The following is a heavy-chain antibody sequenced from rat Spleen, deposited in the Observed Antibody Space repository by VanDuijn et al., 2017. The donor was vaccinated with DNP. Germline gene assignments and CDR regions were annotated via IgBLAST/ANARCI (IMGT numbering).Heavy chain of an antibody. Sequence: EVQLQESGPGLVKPSQSLSLTCSVTGYSITSNYWGWIRKFPGNKMEWIGHISNSGSPSYNPSLKRRISITRDTSKNQFFLQMNSVSSEDSGTYYCAVQLGVFDFWGQGVMVTVSS. CDR1: GYSITSNY. CDR2: ISNSGSP. D-gene: IGHD5-1*01. J-gene: IGHJ2*01. V-gene: IGHV3-1*01. CDR3: AVQLGVFDF.